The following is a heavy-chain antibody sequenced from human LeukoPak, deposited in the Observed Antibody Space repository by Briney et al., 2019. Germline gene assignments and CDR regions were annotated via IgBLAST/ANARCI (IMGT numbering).Heavy chain of an antibody. CDR3: ASSHGDSSWVHDAFDI. CDR2: IYYSGST. Sequence: SETLSLTCTVSGGSISSSSYYWSWIRQPPGKGLEWIGYIYYSGSTNYNPSLKSRVTISVDTSKNQFSLKLSSVTAADTAVYYCASSHGDSSWVHDAFDIWGQGTMVTVSS. CDR1: GGSISSSSYY. D-gene: IGHD6-19*01. J-gene: IGHJ3*02. V-gene: IGHV4-61*01.